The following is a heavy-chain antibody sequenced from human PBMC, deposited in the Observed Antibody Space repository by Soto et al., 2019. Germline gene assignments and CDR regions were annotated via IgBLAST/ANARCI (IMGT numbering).Heavy chain of an antibody. V-gene: IGHV4-59*01. CDR2: IYYSGST. D-gene: IGHD6-13*01. Sequence: SETLSLTFTVSGGSISSYYWSWIRQPPGKGLEWIGYIYYSGSTNYNPSLKSRVTISVDTSKNQFSLKLSSVTAADTAVYYCARSIAAAGTGWFDPWGQGTLVTVSS. CDR3: ARSIAAAGTGWFDP. J-gene: IGHJ5*02. CDR1: GGSISSYY.